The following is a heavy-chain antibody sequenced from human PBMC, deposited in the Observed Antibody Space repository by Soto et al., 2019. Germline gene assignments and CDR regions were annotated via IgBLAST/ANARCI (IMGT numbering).Heavy chain of an antibody. D-gene: IGHD1-26*01. Sequence: EVQLVESGGGLVQPGGSLRLSCAASGFILTDHYMDWVRQAPGKGLEWVGRTTNKANSYTTEYAASVKGRFTISRDDSKNSLCLQMNSLKTEDTAVYYCASLAGAKQGFDYWGQGALVTVSS. J-gene: IGHJ4*02. V-gene: IGHV3-72*01. CDR2: TTNKANSYTT. CDR3: ASLAGAKQGFDY. CDR1: GFILTDHY.